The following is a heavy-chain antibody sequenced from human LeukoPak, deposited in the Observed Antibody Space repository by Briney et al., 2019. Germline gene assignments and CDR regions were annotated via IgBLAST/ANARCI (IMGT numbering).Heavy chain of an antibody. D-gene: IGHD6-19*01. CDR3: ARVSGGWYTLSAFDI. Sequence: PGGSLRLSCAASGFTFSNAWMSWVRQAPGKGLEWVGRIKSKTDGGTTDYAAPVKGRFTISRDNAKNSLYLQMNSLRAEDTAVYYCARVSGGWYTLSAFDIWGQGTMVTVSS. J-gene: IGHJ3*02. V-gene: IGHV3-15*01. CDR2: IKSKTDGGTT. CDR1: GFTFSNAW.